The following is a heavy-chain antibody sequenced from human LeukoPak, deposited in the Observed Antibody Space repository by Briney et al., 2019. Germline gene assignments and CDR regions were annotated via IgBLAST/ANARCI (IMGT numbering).Heavy chain of an antibody. Sequence: GRSLRLSCAASGSTFSGHLLHWVRQAPGKGLEWVAGTAYEGGEKYYADSVSGRFTISRDKSDNTVYLQMNGLRLEDTAVYFCAREGDRHLTFDYWGRGTLVTVSS. CDR1: GSTFSGHL. D-gene: IGHD3-16*01. V-gene: IGHV3-30*01. CDR2: TAYEGGEK. CDR3: AREGDRHLTFDY. J-gene: IGHJ4*02.